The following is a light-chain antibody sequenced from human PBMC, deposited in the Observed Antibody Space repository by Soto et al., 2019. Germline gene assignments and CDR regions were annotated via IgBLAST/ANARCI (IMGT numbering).Light chain of an antibody. CDR2: CAS. Sequence: DIVMTQSPASLAVSLGERATINCKSSQSVLYDSNNKDYLAWYRQKPGQPPNLLFYCASTRESGVPDRFSASGSGTDFPLTISSLQAEDVAVYYCQQYYSLPLTFGGGTKVEIK. V-gene: IGKV4-1*01. CDR1: QSVLYDSNNKDY. J-gene: IGKJ4*01. CDR3: QQYYSLPLT.